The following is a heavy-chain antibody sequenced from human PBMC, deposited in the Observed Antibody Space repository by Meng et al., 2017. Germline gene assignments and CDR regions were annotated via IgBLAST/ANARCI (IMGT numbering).Heavy chain of an antibody. CDR3: ARAYDSSGYYPTVGIY. Sequence: QGQLVQLWLEFKKPRASVKVSCKASGYTFTSYAMNWVRQAPGQGLEWMGWINTNTGNPTYAQGFTGRFVFSLDTSVSTAYLQISSLKAEDTAVYYCARAYDSSGYYPTVGIYWGQGTLVTVSS. CDR1: GYTFTSYA. V-gene: IGHV7-4-1*02. J-gene: IGHJ4*02. D-gene: IGHD3-22*01. CDR2: INTNTGNP.